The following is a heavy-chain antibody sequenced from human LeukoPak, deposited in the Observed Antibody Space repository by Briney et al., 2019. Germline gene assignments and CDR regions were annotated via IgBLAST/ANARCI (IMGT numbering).Heavy chain of an antibody. CDR1: GGSISSYY. J-gene: IGHJ5*02. CDR2: IHYSGST. V-gene: IGHV4-59*01. D-gene: IGHD1-26*01. Sequence: SETLSLTCTVSGGSISSYYWSWIRQPPGKGLEWIGYIHYSGSTNYNPSLKSRVTISVDTSKNQFSLKLSSVTAADTAVYYCARGSGVGWFDPWGQGTLVTVSS. CDR3: ARGSGVGWFDP.